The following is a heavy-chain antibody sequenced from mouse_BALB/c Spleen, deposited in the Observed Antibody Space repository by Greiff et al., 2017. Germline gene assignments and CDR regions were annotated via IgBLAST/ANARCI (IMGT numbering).Heavy chain of an antibody. CDR2: IDTSDSYT. CDR3: ARKAMDY. V-gene: IGHV1-69*01. J-gene: IGHJ4*01. Sequence: VQLQQPGAELVMPGASVKMSCKASGYTFTDYWMHWVKQRPGQGLEWIGAIDTSDSYTSYNQKFKGKATLTVDESSSTAYMQLSSLTSEDSAVYYCARKAMDYWGQGTSVTVSS. CDR1: GYTFTDYW.